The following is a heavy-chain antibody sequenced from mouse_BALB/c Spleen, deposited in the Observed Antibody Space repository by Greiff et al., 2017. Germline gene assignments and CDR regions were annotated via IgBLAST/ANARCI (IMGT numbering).Heavy chain of an antibody. D-gene: IGHD1-1*02. CDR1: GFTFTDYY. Sequence: EVQLVESGGGLVQPGGSLRLSCTTSGFTFTDYYMSWVRQPPGKALEWLGFIRNKANGYTTEYSASVKGRFTISRDNSQSILYLHMNTLRAADSATDDCERDMDGVEAMDYWGQGTSVTVSS. V-gene: IGHV7-3*02. CDR2: IRNKANGYTT. J-gene: IGHJ4*01. CDR3: ERDMDGVEAMDY.